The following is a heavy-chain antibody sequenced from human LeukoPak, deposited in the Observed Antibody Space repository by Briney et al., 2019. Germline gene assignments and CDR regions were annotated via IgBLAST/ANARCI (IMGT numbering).Heavy chain of an antibody. CDR2: VYYGGST. J-gene: IGHJ6*03. V-gene: IGHV4-39*07. CDR1: GGPISSPNHF. Sequence: SETLSLTCTVSGGPISSPNHFWGWVRQPPGKGLEWIGSVYYGGSTYSNPSLKSRVTISVDTSKNQFSLKLSSVTAADTAVYYCARGLDSSGWFPYYYYYMDVWGKGTTVTVSS. D-gene: IGHD6-19*01. CDR3: ARGLDSSGWFPYYYYYMDV.